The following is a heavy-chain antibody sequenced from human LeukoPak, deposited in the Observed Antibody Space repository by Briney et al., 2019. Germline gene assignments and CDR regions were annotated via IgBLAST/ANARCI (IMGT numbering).Heavy chain of an antibody. CDR3: SKGANIGGDYGVFDY. CDR2: ISYDGSGK. D-gene: IGHD4-17*01. V-gene: IGHV3-30*18. CDR1: GFTFSGDV. Sequence: GGSLRLSCAASGFTFSGDVMHWVRLAPGKGLEWVALISYDGSGKYYADSVKGRFTISRDNSDNTLYLQMSSLRADDTAVYYCSKGANIGGDYGVFDYWGQGTLVTVSS. J-gene: IGHJ4*02.